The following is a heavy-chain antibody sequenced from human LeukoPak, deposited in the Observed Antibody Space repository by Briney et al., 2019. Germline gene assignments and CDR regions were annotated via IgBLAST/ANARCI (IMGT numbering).Heavy chain of an antibody. D-gene: IGHD2-21*01. CDR2: TYYRSKWFF. CDR1: GDSFSSNSAA. J-gene: IGHJ3*02. Sequence: SQTLSLTCAISGDSFSSNSAAWNWIRQSPSRGLEWLGRTYYRSKWFFNYEVSVRSRITINPDTSKNQFSLQLNSVTPEDTAVYFCAREIEAQTTYCAFDIWGQGTMVTVSS. V-gene: IGHV6-1*01. CDR3: AREIEAQTTYCAFDI.